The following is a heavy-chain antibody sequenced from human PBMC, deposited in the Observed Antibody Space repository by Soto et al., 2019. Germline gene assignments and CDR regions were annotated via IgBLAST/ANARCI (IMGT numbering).Heavy chain of an antibody. D-gene: IGHD3-10*01. CDR1: GFTFSSYS. CDR2: ISSSSSYI. J-gene: IGHJ4*02. CDR3: ARALRITMVRGVIPPGY. Sequence: EVQVVESGGGLVQPGGSLRLSCAASGFTFSSYSMNWVRQAPGKGLEWVSSISSSSSYIYYADSVKGRFTISRDNAKNSLYLQMNSLRAEDTAVYYCARALRITMVRGVIPPGYWGQGTLVTVSS. V-gene: IGHV3-21*01.